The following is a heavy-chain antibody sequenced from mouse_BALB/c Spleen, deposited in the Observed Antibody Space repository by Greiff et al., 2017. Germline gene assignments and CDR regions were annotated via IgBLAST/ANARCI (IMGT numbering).Heavy chain of an antibody. V-gene: IGHV5-6-3*01. CDR2: INSNGGST. Sequence: EVKVVESGGGLVQPGGSLKLSCAASGFTFSSYGMSWVRQTPDKRLELVATINSNGGSTYYPDSVKGRFTISRDNAKNTLYLQMSSLKSEDTAMYYCARVELGRYYAMDYWGQGTSVTVSS. J-gene: IGHJ4*01. CDR1: GFTFSSYG. CDR3: ARVELGRYYAMDY. D-gene: IGHD4-1*01.